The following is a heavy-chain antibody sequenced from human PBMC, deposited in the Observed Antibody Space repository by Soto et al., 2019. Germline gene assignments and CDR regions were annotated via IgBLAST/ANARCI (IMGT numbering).Heavy chain of an antibody. CDR3: ARVPLGITIFGVVIMGFDY. J-gene: IGHJ4*02. V-gene: IGHV4-34*01. Sequence: PSETLSLTCAVYGGSFSGYYWSWIRQPPGKGLEWIGEINHSGSTNYNPSLKSRVTISVDTSKNQFSLKLSSVTAADTAVYYCARVPLGITIFGVVIMGFDYWGQGTLVTVS. D-gene: IGHD3-3*01. CDR1: GGSFSGYY. CDR2: INHSGST.